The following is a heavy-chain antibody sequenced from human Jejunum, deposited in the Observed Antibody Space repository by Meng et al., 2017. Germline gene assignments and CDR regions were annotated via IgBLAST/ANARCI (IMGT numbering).Heavy chain of an antibody. Sequence: QVQIWESGAEMKKPGASVKVSCKASGYSFTTYAIHWVRQAPGQGLEWMGWINVDTGDTRYSQKFQGRLTITRDTSASTAYLELSSLTSEDTAVYYCARNTVGTTTLDYWGQGTLVTVSS. CDR3: ARNTVGTTTLDY. CDR1: GYSFTTYA. J-gene: IGHJ4*02. V-gene: IGHV1-3*01. CDR2: INVDTGDT. D-gene: IGHD1-26*01.